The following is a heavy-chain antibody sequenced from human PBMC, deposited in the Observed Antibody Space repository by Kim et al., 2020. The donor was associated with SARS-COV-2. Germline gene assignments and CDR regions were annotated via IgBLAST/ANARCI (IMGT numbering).Heavy chain of an antibody. CDR2: IYHSGST. Sequence: SETLSLTCTVSGYSISSGYYWGWIRQPPGKGLEWIGSIYHSGSTYYNPSLKSRVTISVDTSKNQFSLKLSSVTAADTAVYYCARYYGDYRYYYYYGMDVWGQGTTVTVSS. J-gene: IGHJ6*02. V-gene: IGHV4-38-2*02. CDR1: GYSISSGYY. CDR3: ARYYGDYRYYYYYGMDV. D-gene: IGHD4-17*01.